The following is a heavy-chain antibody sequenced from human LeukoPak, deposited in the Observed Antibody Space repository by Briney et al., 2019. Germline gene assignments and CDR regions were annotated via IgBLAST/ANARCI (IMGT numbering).Heavy chain of an antibody. D-gene: IGHD6-19*01. CDR3: AKRSAESSGYFGS. J-gene: IGHJ4*02. Sequence: GGSLRLSCAASGFTFSSYGMSWVRQAPGQGLEWVSSIGGSGATTYYADSVKGRFTISRDNARNTLYLQVNNLRAEDTAIYYCAKRSAESSGYFGSWGQGTLVTVSS. V-gene: IGHV3-23*01. CDR1: GFTFSSYG. CDR2: IGGSGATT.